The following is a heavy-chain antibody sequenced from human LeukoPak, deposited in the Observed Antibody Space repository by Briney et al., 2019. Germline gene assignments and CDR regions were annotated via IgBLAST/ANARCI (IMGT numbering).Heavy chain of an antibody. Sequence: SETLSLTCTVSGGSISSYYWSWIRQPPGKGLEWIGYIYYSGSTNYNPSLKSRVTISVDTSKNQFSLKLSSVTAADTAVYYCAGTVLDFWSGYYGDYYYYYMDVWGKGTTVTVSS. D-gene: IGHD3-3*01. CDR3: AGTVLDFWSGYYGDYYYYYMDV. CDR2: IYYSGST. CDR1: GGSISSYY. J-gene: IGHJ6*03. V-gene: IGHV4-59*01.